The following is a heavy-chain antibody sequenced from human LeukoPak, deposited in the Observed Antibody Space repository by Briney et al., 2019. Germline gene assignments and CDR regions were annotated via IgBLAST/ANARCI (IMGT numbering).Heavy chain of an antibody. CDR2: IYTSGST. J-gene: IGHJ3*02. CDR1: GGSISSSTYY. CDR3: ARASITRVAFDI. V-gene: IGHV4-39*07. Sequence: KPSETLSLTCTVSGGSISSSTYYWGWIRQPPGTGLEWIGRIYTSGSTNYNPSLKSRLTMSVDTSKNEFSVKLRSVTAADTAVYFCARASITRVAFDIWGQGTMVTVSS. D-gene: IGHD3-10*01.